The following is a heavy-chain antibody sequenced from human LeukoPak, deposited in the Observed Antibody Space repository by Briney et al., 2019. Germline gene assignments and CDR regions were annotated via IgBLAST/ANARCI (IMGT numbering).Heavy chain of an antibody. D-gene: IGHD2-15*01. Sequence: SETLSLTCAVSGGSISSSNWWSWVRQPPGKGLEWIGEIYHSGSTNYNPSLKSRVTISVDRSKNQFSLELSSVTAADTAVYYCARVRHCSGGSCYVSGFDYWGQGTLVTVSS. CDR3: ARVRHCSGGSCYVSGFDY. V-gene: IGHV4-4*02. J-gene: IGHJ4*02. CDR1: GGSISSSNW. CDR2: IYHSGST.